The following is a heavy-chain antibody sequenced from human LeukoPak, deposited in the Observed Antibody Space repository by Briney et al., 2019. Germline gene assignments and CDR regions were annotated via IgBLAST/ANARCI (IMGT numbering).Heavy chain of an antibody. CDR1: GFTFDDYA. CDR2: ISWNNDTI. CDR3: ARGSRDYLNWFDH. V-gene: IGHV3-9*01. J-gene: IGHJ5*02. Sequence: QTGGSLRLSCAASGFTFDDYAMHWVRQVPGKGLEWVSGISWNNDTIGYADSVKGRFTISRDNAKNSLYLHMNSLRGEDTALYYCARGSRDYLNWFDHWGQGILVTVSS. D-gene: IGHD4-11*01.